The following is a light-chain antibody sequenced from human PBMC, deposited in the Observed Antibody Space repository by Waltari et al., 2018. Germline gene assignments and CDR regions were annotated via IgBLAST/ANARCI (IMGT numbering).Light chain of an antibody. V-gene: IGKV1-5*03. CDR3: QQYKSYSPWT. CDR1: QSISSW. CDR2: KAS. Sequence: IQMTQSPSTLSASVGDRVTITCRASQSISSWLAWYQQKPGKAPKLLIYKASSLESGVPSRFSGSGSGTEFTLTISSLQPDDFATYYCQQYKSYSPWTFGQGTKVEIK. J-gene: IGKJ1*01.